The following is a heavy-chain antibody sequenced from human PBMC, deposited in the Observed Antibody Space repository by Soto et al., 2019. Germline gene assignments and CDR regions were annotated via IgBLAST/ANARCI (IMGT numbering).Heavy chain of an antibody. V-gene: IGHV3-30*18. D-gene: IGHD5-12*01. CDR2: ISYDGSNK. CDR3: AKDQRPPQYSGYDFQFDY. Sequence: GSLRLSCAASGFTFSSYGMHWVRQAPGKGLEWVAVISYDGSNKYYADSVKGRFTISRDNSKNTLYLQMNSLRAEDTAVYYCAKDQRPPQYSGYDFQFDYWGQGTLVTVSS. CDR1: GFTFSSYG. J-gene: IGHJ4*02.